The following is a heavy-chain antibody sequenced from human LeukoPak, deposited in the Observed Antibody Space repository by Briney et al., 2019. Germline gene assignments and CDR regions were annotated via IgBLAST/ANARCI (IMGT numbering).Heavy chain of an antibody. Sequence: GGSLRLSCAASGFTFRNYDMHWVRQPPGKGLEWVAFIRYDGSTNYYAESVKGRFTISRDNSKNTMYLQIDSLRVEDTAVYYRAKAIARGADYWGQGTLVTASS. D-gene: IGHD3-10*01. CDR1: GFTFRNYD. V-gene: IGHV3-30*02. CDR2: IRYDGSTN. CDR3: AKAIARGADY. J-gene: IGHJ4*02.